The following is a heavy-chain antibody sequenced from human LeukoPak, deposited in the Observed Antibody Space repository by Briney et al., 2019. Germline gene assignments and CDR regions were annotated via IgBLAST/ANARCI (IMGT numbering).Heavy chain of an antibody. Sequence: GASVKVSCKASGYTFTTYDINWVRQATGQGLEWTGWINLKSGNAGYAQNFQGRVTITRDTSISTAYMELSGLRSEDTAVYYCARVAGSIDYWGQGTLVTVSS. CDR2: INLKSGNA. J-gene: IGHJ4*02. CDR1: GYTFTTYD. CDR3: ARVAGSIDY. D-gene: IGHD6-19*01. V-gene: IGHV1-8*03.